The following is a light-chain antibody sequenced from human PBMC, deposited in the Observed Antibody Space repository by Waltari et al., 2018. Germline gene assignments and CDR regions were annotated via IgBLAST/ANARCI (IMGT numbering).Light chain of an antibody. CDR1: SSDVGGYNL. CDR2: DVT. Sequence: QSALTQFASVSGSPGQSITISCTGTSSDVGGYNLVSWYQQHPGRAPKLIIYDVTKRPSGVSHRFSGSKSGNTASLTISGLQAEDEADYYCCSFAGSISVFTVFGTGTTVTVL. V-gene: IGLV2-23*02. CDR3: CSFAGSISVFTV. J-gene: IGLJ1*01.